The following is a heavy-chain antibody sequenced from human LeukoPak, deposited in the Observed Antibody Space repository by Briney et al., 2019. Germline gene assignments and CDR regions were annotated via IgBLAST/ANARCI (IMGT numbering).Heavy chain of an antibody. CDR3: AKGLYSSGWSDFDY. CDR1: GFTFSSYA. Sequence: GGSLRLSCEASGFTFSSYAMSWVRQAPGKGLEWVSAISGSGGSTYYADSVKGRVTISRDNSKNTLYLQMNSLRAEHTAVYYCAKGLYSSGWSDFDYWGQGTLVTVSS. CDR2: ISGSGGST. V-gene: IGHV3-23*01. J-gene: IGHJ4*02. D-gene: IGHD6-19*01.